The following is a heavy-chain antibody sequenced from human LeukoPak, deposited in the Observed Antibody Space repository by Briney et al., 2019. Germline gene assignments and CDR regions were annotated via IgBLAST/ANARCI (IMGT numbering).Heavy chain of an antibody. CDR3: ARGRGQLVRTGFDY. J-gene: IGHJ4*02. D-gene: IGHD6-6*01. CDR2: MNHNSGNT. Sequence: ASVKVSCKASGYTFTSYDINWVRQATGQGLEWMGWMNHNSGNTGYAQKFQGRVTMTRNTSISTAYMELSSLRSEDTAVYYCARGRGQLVRTGFDYWGQGTLVTVSS. V-gene: IGHV1-8*01. CDR1: GYTFTSYD.